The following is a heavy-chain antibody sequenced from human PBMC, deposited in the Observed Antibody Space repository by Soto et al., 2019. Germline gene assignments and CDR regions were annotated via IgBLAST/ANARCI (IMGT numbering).Heavy chain of an antibody. V-gene: IGHV1-18*04. CDR2: ISAYNGNT. CDR3: ARNPGGWYGMDV. Sequence: ASVKVSCKASGYTFTSYGISWVRQAPGQGLEWMGWISAYNGNTNYAQKLQGRVTMTRNTSISTAYMELSSLRSEDTAVYYCARNPGGWYGMDVWGQGTTVTVSS. D-gene: IGHD6-19*01. CDR1: GYTFTSYG. J-gene: IGHJ6*02.